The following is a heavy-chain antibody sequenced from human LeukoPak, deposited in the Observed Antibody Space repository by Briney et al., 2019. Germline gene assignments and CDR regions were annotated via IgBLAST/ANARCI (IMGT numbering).Heavy chain of an antibody. V-gene: IGHV1-2*04. Sequence: GASVKVSCKASGYTFTSYYMHWVRQAPGQGLEWMGWINPNSGDTNYAQKFQGWVTMTRDTSISTAYMELSRLRSDDTAVYYCARGGPYHYESSGYLLDWGQGTLVTVSS. CDR2: INPNSGDT. J-gene: IGHJ4*02. D-gene: IGHD3-22*01. CDR3: ARGGPYHYESSGYLLD. CDR1: GYTFTSYY.